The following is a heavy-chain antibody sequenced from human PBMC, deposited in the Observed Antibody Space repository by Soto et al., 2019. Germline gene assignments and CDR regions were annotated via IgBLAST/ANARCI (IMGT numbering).Heavy chain of an antibody. CDR1: GVCIRGFY. Sequence: XASLSLTCTVCGVCIRGFYWSWIRQPAGKGLEWIGRIYTSGSTNYNPSLESRVTMSVDMSKNQISLKLSSVTAADTAIYYCAQAGEHFGAYFTHHWFDPCGLRTLVTVP. CDR2: IYTSGST. J-gene: IGHJ5*02. V-gene: IGHV4-4*07. CDR3: AQAGEHFGAYFTHHWFDP. D-gene: IGHD4-17*01.